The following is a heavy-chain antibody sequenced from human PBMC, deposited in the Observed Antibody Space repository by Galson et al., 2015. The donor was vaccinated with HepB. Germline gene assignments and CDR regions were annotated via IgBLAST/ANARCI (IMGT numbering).Heavy chain of an antibody. D-gene: IGHD3-22*01. J-gene: IGHJ5*02. CDR1: GGTFSSYA. Sequence: SVKVSCKASGGTFSSYAISWVRQAPGQGLEWMGIINPSGGSTSYAQKFQGRVTMTRDTSTSTVYMELSSLRSEDTAVYYCARGASALRITMIVMTGWFNPWGQGTLVTVSS. CDR2: INPSGGST. CDR3: ARGASALRITMIVMTGWFNP. V-gene: IGHV1-46*01.